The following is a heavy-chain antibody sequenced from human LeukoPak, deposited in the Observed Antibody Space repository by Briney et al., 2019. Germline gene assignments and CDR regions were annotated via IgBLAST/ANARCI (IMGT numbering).Heavy chain of an antibody. CDR3: ARGPPRWLQFTGDFDY. CDR2: INHSGST. CDR1: GGSFSGYY. D-gene: IGHD5-24*01. Sequence: PSETLSLTCAVYGGSFSGYYWSWIRQPPGKGLEWIGEINHSGSTNYNPSLKSRVTISVDTSKNQFSLKLSSVTAADTAAYYCARGPPRWLQFTGDFDYWGQGTLVTVSS. J-gene: IGHJ4*02. V-gene: IGHV4-34*01.